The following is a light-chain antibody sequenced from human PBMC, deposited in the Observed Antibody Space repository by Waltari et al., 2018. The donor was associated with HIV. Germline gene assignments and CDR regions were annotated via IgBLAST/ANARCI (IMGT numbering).Light chain of an antibody. CDR2: GVN. V-gene: IGLV2-14*01. CDR1: SYEFDLHNF. CDR3: TTYTAKDSLL. J-gene: IGLJ2*01. Sequence: SALTQPASVSGSPGQSVTISCTGTSYEFDLHNFLSWYQQHPGKAPQLIIFGVNSRPSGISSRFSASKSGDTASLTISGLQSVDEADYYCTTYTAKDSLLIGSGTKLTVL.